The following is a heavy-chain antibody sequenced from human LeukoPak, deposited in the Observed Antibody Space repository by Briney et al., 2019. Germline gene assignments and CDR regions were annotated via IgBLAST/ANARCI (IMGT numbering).Heavy chain of an antibody. J-gene: IGHJ4*02. V-gene: IGHV4-59*01. D-gene: IGHD2-2*03. CDR2: IYYSGST. CDR1: GGSISSYY. Sequence: SETLSLTCTASGGSISSYYWSWIRQPPGKGLEWIGYIYYSGSTNYNPSLKSRVTISVDTSKNQFSLKLSSVTAADTAVYYCARERRGYWSDYWGQGTLVTVSS. CDR3: ARERRGYWSDY.